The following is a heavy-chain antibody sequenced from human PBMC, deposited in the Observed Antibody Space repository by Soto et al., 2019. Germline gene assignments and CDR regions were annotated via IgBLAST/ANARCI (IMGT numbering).Heavy chain of an antibody. CDR2: IKQDGSEE. CDR1: GFTFSTYW. Sequence: EVQLVESGGGLVQPGGSLRLSCAASGFTFSTYWLSWVRQAPGKGLEWVANIKQDGSEEYYVDSVKGRFTISRDNANDSLYLQMSSLRAEDTAVYYCARDTHLWLGELLFDYCGQGILVTVSS. D-gene: IGHD3-10*01. J-gene: IGHJ4*02. CDR3: ARDTHLWLGELLFDY. V-gene: IGHV3-7*05.